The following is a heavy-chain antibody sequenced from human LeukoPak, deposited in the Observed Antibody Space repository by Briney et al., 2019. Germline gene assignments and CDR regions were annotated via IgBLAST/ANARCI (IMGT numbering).Heavy chain of an antibody. CDR2: VSTDGGDT. V-gene: IGHV3-64*01. CDR1: GFTFTRYT. D-gene: IGHD5-18*01. J-gene: IGHJ5*02. Sequence: GGSLRLSCSASGFTFTRYTFHWVRQAPGKGPEYVCGVSTDGGDTYYANSVKGRFSISRDNSKKMLYLQMGRLRSEDMAVYYCARGGTNVDNAMLSAWGQGTLVTVSS. CDR3: ARGGTNVDNAMLSA.